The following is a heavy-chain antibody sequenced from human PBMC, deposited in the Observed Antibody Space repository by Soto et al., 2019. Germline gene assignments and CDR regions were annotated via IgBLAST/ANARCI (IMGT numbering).Heavy chain of an antibody. J-gene: IGHJ4*02. CDR3: ARAEGSYFDY. V-gene: IGHV3-30-3*01. Sequence: QPGGSLRLSCAASGFTFSSYAMHWVRQAPGKGLEWVAVISYDGSNKYYADSVKGRFTISRDNSKNTLYLQMNSLRAEDTAVYYCARAEGSYFDYWGQGTLVTVS. CDR1: GFTFSSYA. CDR2: ISYDGSNK.